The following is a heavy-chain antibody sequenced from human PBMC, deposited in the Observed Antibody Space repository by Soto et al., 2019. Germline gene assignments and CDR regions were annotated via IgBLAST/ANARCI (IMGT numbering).Heavy chain of an antibody. Sequence: QVQLVQSGAEVKKPGASVKVSCKASGYTFTSYDINWARQATGQGLEWMGWMNPNNGNTGYAQKFQGRVTMTRNTSISTAYMELSSLRSEDTAVYYCARRRCSGGSCYSPYWGQGTLVTVSS. V-gene: IGHV1-8*01. CDR3: ARRRCSGGSCYSPY. CDR1: GYTFTSYD. CDR2: MNPNNGNT. J-gene: IGHJ4*02. D-gene: IGHD2-15*01.